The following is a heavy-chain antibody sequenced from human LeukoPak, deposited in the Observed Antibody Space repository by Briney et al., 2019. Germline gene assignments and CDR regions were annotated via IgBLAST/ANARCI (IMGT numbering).Heavy chain of an antibody. Sequence: GSLRLSCAASGFTFSSYSMNWVRQAPGKGLEWIGSMYHSGSTYSNPSLKSRVTISVDTSKNQFSLKLSSVTAADTAVYYCARGDYDTSTGYLGVFDVWGQGTMVTVSS. CDR1: GFTFSSYS. V-gene: IGHV4-38-2*01. J-gene: IGHJ3*01. CDR2: MYHSGST. CDR3: ARGDYDTSTGYLGVFDV. D-gene: IGHD3-9*01.